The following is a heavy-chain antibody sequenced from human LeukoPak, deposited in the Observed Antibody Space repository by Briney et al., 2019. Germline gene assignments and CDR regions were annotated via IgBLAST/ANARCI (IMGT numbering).Heavy chain of an antibody. CDR1: GGSISSYY. CDR3: AREGYSSSYEPKRAFDI. D-gene: IGHD6-13*01. V-gene: IGHV4-59*01. Sequence: SETLSLTCTASGGSISSYYWSWIRQPPGKGLEWIGYIYYSGSTNYNPSLKSRVTISVDTSKNQFSLKLSSVTAADTAVYYCAREGYSSSYEPKRAFDIWGQGTMVTVSS. J-gene: IGHJ3*02. CDR2: IYYSGST.